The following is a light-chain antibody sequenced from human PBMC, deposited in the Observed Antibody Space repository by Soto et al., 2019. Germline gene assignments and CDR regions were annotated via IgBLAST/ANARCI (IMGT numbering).Light chain of an antibody. CDR2: GTS. CDR1: QPLNNN. V-gene: IGKV3-15*01. J-gene: IGKJ5*01. Sequence: EIVMTQSPATLSVSPGDRATLSCRAGQPLNNNVAWYQHKPGQAPRLLIYGTSTRATGISARFSGGGSGTESTLTISSLQSEDFAVYYCQQYEKWPPSITFGQGTRLEIK. CDR3: QQYEKWPPSIT.